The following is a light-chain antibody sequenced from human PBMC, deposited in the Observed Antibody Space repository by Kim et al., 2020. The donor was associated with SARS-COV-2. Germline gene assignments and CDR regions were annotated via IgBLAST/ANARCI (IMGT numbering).Light chain of an antibody. V-gene: IGLV3-19*01. CDR2: GKN. Sequence: SSELTQDPAVSVALGQTVSITCQGDSLRSYYATWYQQKPGQAPILVIYGKNNRPSGIPDRFSGSSSGNTASLTITGTQAGDEADYYFNSLDSNDNVVCGG. CDR1: SLRSYY. J-gene: IGLJ2*01. CDR3: NSLDSNDNVV.